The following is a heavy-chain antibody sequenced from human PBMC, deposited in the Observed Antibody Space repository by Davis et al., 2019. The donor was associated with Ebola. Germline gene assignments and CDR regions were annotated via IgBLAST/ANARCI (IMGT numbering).Heavy chain of an antibody. J-gene: IGHJ4*02. CDR1: GGSISNYY. D-gene: IGHD6-6*01. V-gene: IGHV4-59*04. CDR2: LYYSGST. CDR3: AGAPFAPYSSSCFDY. Sequence: PGGSLRLSCTVSGGSISNYYWSWIRQPPGKGLEWIGYLYYSGSTSYNPSLKSRVTMSGDTSKNQFSLKLSSVTAADTAVYYCAGAPFAPYSSSCFDYWGQGTLVTVSS.